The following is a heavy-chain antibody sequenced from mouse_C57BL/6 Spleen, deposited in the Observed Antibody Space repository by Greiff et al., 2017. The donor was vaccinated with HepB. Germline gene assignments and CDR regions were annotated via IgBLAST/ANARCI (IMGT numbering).Heavy chain of an antibody. J-gene: IGHJ3*01. V-gene: IGHV1-50*01. CDR1: GYTFTSYW. CDR2: IDPSDSYT. Sequence: QVQLQQPGAELVKPGASVKLSCKASGYTFTSYWMPWVKQRPGQGLGWIGEIDPSDSYTNYNQKFRGKATLTVDTSSSTAYMQLSSLTSEDSAVYYCARKALYDGYDEFAYWGQGTLVTVSA. CDR3: ARKALYDGYDEFAY. D-gene: IGHD2-3*01.